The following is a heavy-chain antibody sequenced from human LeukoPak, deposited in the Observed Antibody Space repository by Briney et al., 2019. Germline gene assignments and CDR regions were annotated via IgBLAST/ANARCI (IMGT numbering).Heavy chain of an antibody. CDR3: TSITGTTGFDY. D-gene: IGHD1-7*01. J-gene: IGHJ4*02. CDR1: GFTCSNAC. V-gene: IGHV3-49*04. Sequence: GGSLSFSCATSGFTCSNACMSWVRQAPGKGLEWVGFIRSKAYGGTTEYAASVKGRFTISRDDSKSIAYLQMNSLKTEDTAVYYCTSITGTTGFDYWGQGTLVTVSS. CDR2: IRSKAYGGTT.